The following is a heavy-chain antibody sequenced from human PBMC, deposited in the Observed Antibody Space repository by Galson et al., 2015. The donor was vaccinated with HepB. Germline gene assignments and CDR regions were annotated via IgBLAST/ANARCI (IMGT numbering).Heavy chain of an antibody. CDR1: GFSLSTSGMC. CDR2: IDWDDDK. V-gene: IGHV2-70*01. Sequence: PALVKPTQTLTLTCTFSGFSLSTSGMCVSWIRQPPGKALEWLALIDWDDDKYYSASLKTRLTISKDTSKNQVVLTMTNMDPVDTATYYCARTHIVVVPAATRFDAFDIWGQGTMVTVSS. J-gene: IGHJ3*02. CDR3: ARTHIVVVPAATRFDAFDI. D-gene: IGHD2-2*01.